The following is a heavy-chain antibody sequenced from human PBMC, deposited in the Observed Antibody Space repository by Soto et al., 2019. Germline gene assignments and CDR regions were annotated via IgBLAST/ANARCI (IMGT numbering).Heavy chain of an antibody. CDR2: INPDGSAT. CDR1: GFTFSSYW. D-gene: IGHD3-22*01. CDR3: AKDREVYYYDSTLDY. J-gene: IGHJ4*02. Sequence: PGGSLRLSCAASGFTFSSYWMHWVRQAPGKGLVWVSRINPDGSATNYADAVKGRFTISRDNAKNTLYLQMNSLRAEDTAVYYCAKDREVYYYDSTLDYWGQGTLVTVSS. V-gene: IGHV3-74*01.